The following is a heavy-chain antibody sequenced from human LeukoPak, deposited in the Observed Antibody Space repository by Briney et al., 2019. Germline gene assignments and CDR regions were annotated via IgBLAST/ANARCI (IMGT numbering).Heavy chain of an antibody. CDR3: ARVGDGYNYRAFDI. Sequence: SGKSLRLSCAASGFTFSTYAMHWVRQAPGKGLEWVAVISYDGSNEYYADSVKGRFTISRDNARNTLYLQMNSLRAEDTAVYYCARVGDGYNYRAFDIWGQGTMVTVSS. J-gene: IGHJ3*02. V-gene: IGHV3-30*14. D-gene: IGHD5-24*01. CDR2: ISYDGSNE. CDR1: GFTFSTYA.